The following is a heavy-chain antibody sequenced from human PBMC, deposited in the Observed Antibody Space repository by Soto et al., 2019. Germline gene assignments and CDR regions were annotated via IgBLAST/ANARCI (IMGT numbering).Heavy chain of an antibody. Sequence: SETLSLTCTVSGGSISSSSYYWGWIRQPPGKGLEWIGSIFNSGSTYYNPSLKSQVNISVDTSKNQFSLKLSSVTAADTAVYYCARHLTYCSAGSCYSDFPYYGMDVWGQGTTVTVSS. V-gene: IGHV4-39*01. CDR3: ARHLTYCSAGSCYSDFPYYGMDV. D-gene: IGHD2-15*01. J-gene: IGHJ6*02. CDR1: GGSISSSSYY. CDR2: IFNSGST.